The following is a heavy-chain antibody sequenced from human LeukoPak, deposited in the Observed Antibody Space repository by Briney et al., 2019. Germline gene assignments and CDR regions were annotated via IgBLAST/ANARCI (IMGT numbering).Heavy chain of an antibody. CDR3: ARDSVVVAAMGAFDI. Sequence: PGGSLRLSCAASEFTFSSYAMHWVRQAPGKGLEWVAVISYDGSNKYYADSVKGRFTISRDNSKNTLYLQMNSLRAEDTAVYYCARDSVVVAAMGAFDIWGQGTMVTVSS. V-gene: IGHV3-30*04. CDR1: EFTFSSYA. D-gene: IGHD2-15*01. J-gene: IGHJ3*02. CDR2: ISYDGSNK.